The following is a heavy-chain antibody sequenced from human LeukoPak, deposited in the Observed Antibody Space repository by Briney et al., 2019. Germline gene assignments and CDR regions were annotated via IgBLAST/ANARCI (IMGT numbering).Heavy chain of an antibody. CDR1: GASISGSGYY. J-gene: IGHJ4*02. CDR2: IYSSGST. Sequence: SETLSLTCAVSGASISGSGYYWGWIRQPPGKGLEWIGNIYSSGSTYYNACLQSRVTISIDTSNNHFSLRLNSVTAADTAMYYCAKSGGYGLIDYWGQGTRVTVSS. CDR3: AKSGGYGLIDY. D-gene: IGHD1-26*01. V-gene: IGHV4-39*02.